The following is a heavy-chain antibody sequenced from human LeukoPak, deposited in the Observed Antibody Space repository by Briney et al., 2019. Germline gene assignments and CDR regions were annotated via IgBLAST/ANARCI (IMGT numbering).Heavy chain of an antibody. V-gene: IGHV3-74*01. CDR1: GFTFSHYW. Sequence: GGSLRLSCAASGFTFSHYWMHWVRQVPGKGLVWVSHINNDGSSTTYADSVKGRFTISRDNAKNTLYLQMNSLRAEDTAVYYCAKSGAADIVGTVGFDYWGQGTLVTVSS. CDR3: AKSGAADIVGTVGFDY. CDR2: INNDGSST. J-gene: IGHJ4*02. D-gene: IGHD1-26*01.